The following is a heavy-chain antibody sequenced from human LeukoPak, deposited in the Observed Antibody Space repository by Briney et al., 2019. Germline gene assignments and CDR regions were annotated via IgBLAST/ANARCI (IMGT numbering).Heavy chain of an antibody. CDR3: ARDPDSYHSGAYYSFFDY. D-gene: IGHD3-22*01. CDR1: GFTLSTYW. Sequence: PGGSLRLSCAASGFTLSTYWMHWLRQSPGEGLVWVSRINSDGSSSAYADSVKGRFTISRDNAKNTLSLQMNSLRAEDTAVYYCARDPDSYHSGAYYSFFDYWGQGILVTVFS. V-gene: IGHV3-74*01. CDR2: INSDGSSS. J-gene: IGHJ4*02.